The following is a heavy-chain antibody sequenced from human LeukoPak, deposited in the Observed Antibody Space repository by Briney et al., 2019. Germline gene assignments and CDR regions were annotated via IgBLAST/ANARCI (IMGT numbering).Heavy chain of an antibody. V-gene: IGHV4-39*07. CDR1: GGSISSYY. J-gene: IGHJ6*03. CDR2: IYYSGST. D-gene: IGHD3-3*01. CDR3: ARARYDFWSGYSYYYYYYMDV. Sequence: PSETLSLTCTVSGGSISSYYWGWIRQPPGKGLEWIGSIYYSGSTYYNPSLKSRVTISVDTSKNQFSLKLSSVTAADTAVYYCARARYDFWSGYSYYYYYYMDVWGKGTTVTVSS.